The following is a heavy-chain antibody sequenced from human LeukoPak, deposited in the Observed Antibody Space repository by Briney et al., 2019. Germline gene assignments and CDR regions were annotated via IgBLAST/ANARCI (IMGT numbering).Heavy chain of an antibody. J-gene: IGHJ5*02. CDR3: ARSHSGWQGHNNWFDP. D-gene: IGHD6-19*01. V-gene: IGHV4-38-2*01. CDR2: IYHTGST. Sequence: SETLSLTCEVSGYSISSDKYRGWIRQPPGKGLEWIGSIYHTGSTYYNPSLKSRVSISVDTSKNQFSLKFTSVTAADTAVYYCARSHSGWQGHNNWFDPWGQGTLVTVSS. CDR1: GYSISSDKY.